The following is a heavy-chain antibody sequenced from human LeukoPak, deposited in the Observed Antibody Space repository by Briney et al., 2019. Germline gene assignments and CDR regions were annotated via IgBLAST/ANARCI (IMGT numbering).Heavy chain of an antibody. CDR1: GGSISSGDYY. J-gene: IGHJ4*02. D-gene: IGHD3-22*01. Sequence: SQTLSLTCTVSGGSISSGDYYWSWIRQSPGKGLEWIGYIYYSGSTYYNPSLKSRVTISVDTSKNQFSLKLSSVTAADTAVYYCAREYYYDSSGYYFDYWGQGTLVTVSS. CDR3: AREYYYDSSGYYFDY. V-gene: IGHV4-30-4*08. CDR2: IYYSGST.